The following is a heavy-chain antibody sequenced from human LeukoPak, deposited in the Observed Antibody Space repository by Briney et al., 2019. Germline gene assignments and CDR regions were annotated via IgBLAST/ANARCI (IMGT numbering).Heavy chain of an antibody. J-gene: IGHJ3*01. Sequence: PGGSLRLSCAASGFTFSNYWMTWVRQAPGKGLEWVANIKQDGSEKNYVDSVKGRFTISRDNAQNSLYLQMNSLRAEDTAVYYCASTATRSFWGQGTMVTVSS. CDR3: ASTATRSF. CDR1: GFTFSNYW. CDR2: IKQDGSEK. V-gene: IGHV3-7*01.